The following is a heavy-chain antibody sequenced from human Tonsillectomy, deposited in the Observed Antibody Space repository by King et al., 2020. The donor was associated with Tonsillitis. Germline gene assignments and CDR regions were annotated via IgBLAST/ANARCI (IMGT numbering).Heavy chain of an antibody. D-gene: IGHD3-22*01. CDR1: GYTFTSYY. Sequence: VQLVESGAEVKKPGASVKVSCKASGYTFTSYYVHWVRQAPGQGLEWMGLINPSGGSTSYAQKFQGRVSMTRDTSTSTVYMERSSLRSEDTAVYYCARTYYYDRSGYYFGYWGQGTLVTVSS. CDR3: ARTYYYDRSGYYFGY. V-gene: IGHV1-46*01. CDR2: INPSGGST. J-gene: IGHJ4*02.